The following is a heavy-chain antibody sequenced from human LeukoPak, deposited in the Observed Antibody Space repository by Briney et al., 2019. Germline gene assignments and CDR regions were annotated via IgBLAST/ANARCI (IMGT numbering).Heavy chain of an antibody. CDR2: IYYSGST. Sequence: PSETLSLTCTVSGGSISSYYWSWIRQPPGKGLEWIGYIYYSGSTNYNPSLKSRVTISVDTSKNQFSLKLSSVTAADTAVYYCARLRGGNSSGFLYHFDYWGQGTLVTVSS. D-gene: IGHD4-23*01. CDR3: ARLRGGNSSGFLYHFDY. CDR1: GGSISSYY. V-gene: IGHV4-59*08. J-gene: IGHJ4*02.